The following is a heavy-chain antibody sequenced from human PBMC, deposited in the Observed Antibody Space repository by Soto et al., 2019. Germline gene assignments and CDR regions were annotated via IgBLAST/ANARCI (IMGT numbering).Heavy chain of an antibody. CDR3: ERDERITHAFDI. Sequence: EVQLVESGGGLVKPGGSLRLSCAASGFTFSSYSMNWVRQAPGKGLEWVSSISSSSSYIYYADSVKGRFTISRDNAKNSLYLQMNCLLAGDTGVYYCERDERITHAFDILGQGKMVTVSS. CDR2: ISSSSSYI. J-gene: IGHJ3*02. D-gene: IGHD3-16*01. CDR1: GFTFSSYS. V-gene: IGHV3-21*01.